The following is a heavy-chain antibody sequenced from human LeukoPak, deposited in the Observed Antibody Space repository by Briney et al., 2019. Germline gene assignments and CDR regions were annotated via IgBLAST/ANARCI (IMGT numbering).Heavy chain of an antibody. V-gene: IGHV3-23*01. CDR3: ARERGNEMATPTSFDY. J-gene: IGHJ4*02. CDR2: ISGSGGST. D-gene: IGHD5-24*01. CDR1: GFTFSSYA. Sequence: PGGSLRLSCAASGFTFSSYAMSWVRQAPGKGLEWVSAISGSGGSTYYADSVKGRFTISRDNSKNTLYLQMNSLRAEDTAVYYCARERGNEMATPTSFDYWGQGTLVTVSS.